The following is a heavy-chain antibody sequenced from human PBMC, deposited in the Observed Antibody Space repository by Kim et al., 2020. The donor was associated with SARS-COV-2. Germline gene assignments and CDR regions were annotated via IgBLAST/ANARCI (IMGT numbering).Heavy chain of an antibody. CDR3: AKAFTPPWERQLAYFDY. CDR2: ISGSGGST. D-gene: IGHD6-6*01. Sequence: GGSLRLSCAASGFTFSSYAMSWVRQAPGKGLEWVSAISGSGGSTYYADSVKGRFTISRDNSKNTLYLQRNSLRAEDTAVYYCAKAFTPPWERQLAYFDYWGQGTLVTVSS. V-gene: IGHV3-23*01. CDR1: GFTFSSYA. J-gene: IGHJ4*02.